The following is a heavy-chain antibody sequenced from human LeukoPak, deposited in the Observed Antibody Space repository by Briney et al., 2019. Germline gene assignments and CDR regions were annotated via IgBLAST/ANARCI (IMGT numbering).Heavy chain of an antibody. V-gene: IGHV3-7*01. CDR1: GFTFTDYF. J-gene: IGHJ4*02. D-gene: IGHD3-22*01. CDR2: IKHNGGEK. Sequence: GWSLRLSCVASGFTFTDYFMSWVRQAPGKGLEWVASIKHNGGEKYYVDSVKGRFTISRDNAKNSLYLEMSSLRVEDTAVYYCARDRGWRTSGYYLYHFDYWGQGTLVTFAS. CDR3: ARDRGWRTSGYYLYHFDY.